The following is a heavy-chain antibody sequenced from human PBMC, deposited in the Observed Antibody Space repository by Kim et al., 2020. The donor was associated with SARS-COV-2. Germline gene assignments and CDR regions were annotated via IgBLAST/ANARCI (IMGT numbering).Heavy chain of an antibody. D-gene: IGHD2-2*01. CDR1: GDSINRDEYF. J-gene: IGHJ1*01. V-gene: IGHV4-30-4*01. CDR2: ISHTRGT. Sequence: SETLSLTCTVSGDSINRDEYFWTWIRQPPGKGLEWMGYISHTRGTFYNPSVKSRLTLSLDTSKNQISLELASVTAADTAVYFCARPLEYKGNGFYANWGRGTLVTVSS. CDR3: ARPLEYKGNGFYAN.